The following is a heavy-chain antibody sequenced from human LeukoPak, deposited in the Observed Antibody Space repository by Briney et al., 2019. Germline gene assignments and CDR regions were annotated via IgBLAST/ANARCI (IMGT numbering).Heavy chain of an antibody. Sequence: GASVKVSCKASGYTFTTYAMHWVRQAPGQRLEWMGWINGGNGNTIYSQKFQGRVTITRETSASTAYMELRSLRSEDTAVYYCARESYDILTGYSDYYGIDVWGKGTTVTVSS. D-gene: IGHD3-9*01. CDR2: INGGNGNT. J-gene: IGHJ6*04. V-gene: IGHV1-3*01. CDR3: ARESYDILTGYSDYYGIDV. CDR1: GYTFTTYA.